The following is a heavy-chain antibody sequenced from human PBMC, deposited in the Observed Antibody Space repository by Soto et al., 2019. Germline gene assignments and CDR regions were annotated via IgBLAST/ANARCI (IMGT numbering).Heavy chain of an antibody. Sequence: GGPLRLSCAASGFTFTSYWMNWVRHSPGKELVWVSSINHDGSRTSYADSVKGRFTISRDNAKNTLYLQMNSLGADDTAVYYCARVAVTTYYFDYWGHGTLVTVSS. CDR2: INHDGSRT. CDR1: GFTFTSYW. J-gene: IGHJ4*01. CDR3: ARVAVTTYYFDY. D-gene: IGHD4-17*01. V-gene: IGHV3-74*01.